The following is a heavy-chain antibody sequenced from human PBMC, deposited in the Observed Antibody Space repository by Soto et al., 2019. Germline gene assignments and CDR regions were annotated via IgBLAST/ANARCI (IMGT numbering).Heavy chain of an antibody. V-gene: IGHV3-9*01. CDR2: ISWNSGSI. D-gene: IGHD1-1*01. CDR1: GFTFDDYA. J-gene: IGHJ3*02. Sequence: EVQLVESGGGLVQPGRSLRLSCAASGFTFDDYARHWVRQAPGKGLEWVSGISWNSGSIGYADSVKGRFTISRDNAKNSLYLQMNCLRADDTDLYYCAKDKNAVEGAFDIWGQGTMVTVSS. CDR3: AKDKNAVEGAFDI.